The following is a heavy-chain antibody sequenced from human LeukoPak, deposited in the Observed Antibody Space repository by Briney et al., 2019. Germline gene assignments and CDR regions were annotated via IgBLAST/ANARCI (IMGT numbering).Heavy chain of an antibody. Sequence: ASVKVSCKASGYTITNNYMHWVRQAPGQGLEWMGVINPSGTGTSYAQKFQGRITMSRDMSTSTVYMELSSLRSEDTAFYYCATDHSMANTAWWFDPWGQGTLVTVSS. CDR3: ATDHSMANTAWWFDP. CDR2: INPSGTGT. V-gene: IGHV1-46*01. D-gene: IGHD5-24*01. J-gene: IGHJ5*02. CDR1: GYTITNNY.